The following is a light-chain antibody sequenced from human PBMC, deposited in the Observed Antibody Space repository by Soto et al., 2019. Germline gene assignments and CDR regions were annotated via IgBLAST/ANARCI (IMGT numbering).Light chain of an antibody. CDR2: EVN. CDR1: SSDVGGYNY. Sequence: QSALTQPASVSGSPGQSITISCTGTSSDVGGYNYVSWYQQHPGKAPKLMIYEVNNRPSGVSNRFSGSKSGNTASLTISGLQAEDEADYYCSSYTSSSTVFGTGTKVTVL. J-gene: IGLJ1*01. V-gene: IGLV2-14*01. CDR3: SSYTSSSTV.